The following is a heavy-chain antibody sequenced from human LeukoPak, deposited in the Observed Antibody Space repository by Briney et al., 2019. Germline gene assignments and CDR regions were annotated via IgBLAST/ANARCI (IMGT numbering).Heavy chain of an antibody. CDR3: ARGYGDYPGRQPWFDP. D-gene: IGHD4-17*01. J-gene: IGHJ5*02. Sequence: PSETLSLTCTVSGGSISSSSYYWGWIRQPPGKGLEWIGSIYYSGSTYYNPSLKSRVTISVDTSKNQFSLKLSSVTAADTAVYYCARGYGDYPGRQPWFDPWGQGTLVTVSS. CDR2: IYYSGST. V-gene: IGHV4-39*01. CDR1: GGSISSSSYY.